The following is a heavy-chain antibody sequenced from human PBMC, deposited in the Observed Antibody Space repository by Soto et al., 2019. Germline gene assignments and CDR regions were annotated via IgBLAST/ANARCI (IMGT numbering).Heavy chain of an antibody. D-gene: IGHD2-2*01. CDR2: IYPGDSDT. J-gene: IGHJ6*02. CDR1: GYSFTSYW. V-gene: IGHV5-51*01. Sequence: XESLKVSWKCSGYSFTSYWIGLVLQMPGKGLEWMGIIYPGDSDTRYSPSFQGQVTISADKSISTAYLQWSSLKASDTAMYYCARPLGYCSSTSCYYYYYGMDVWGQGTTVTVSS. CDR3: ARPLGYCSSTSCYYYYYGMDV.